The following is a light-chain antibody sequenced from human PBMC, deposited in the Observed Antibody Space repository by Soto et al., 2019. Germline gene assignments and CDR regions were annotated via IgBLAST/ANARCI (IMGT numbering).Light chain of an antibody. CDR2: GAS. Sequence: EIVLTQSPATLSLSPGERATLSCRASQSVTSSYLAWYQHKPGQAPRLLIYGASTRATGIPGRFSGSGSGTDCTLTISRLEPEDFAVYYCQQYGGSMYTFGQGTKLEI. V-gene: IGKV3-20*01. CDR1: QSVTSSY. CDR3: QQYGGSMYT. J-gene: IGKJ2*01.